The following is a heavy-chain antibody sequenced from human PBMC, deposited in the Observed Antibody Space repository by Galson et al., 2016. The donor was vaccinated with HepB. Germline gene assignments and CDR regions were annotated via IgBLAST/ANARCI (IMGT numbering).Heavy chain of an antibody. CDR1: GIYFSLYS. Sequence: SLRLSCAASGIYFSLYSMNWVRQAPGKGLEWISYISGNSGTIYYADSVKGRFTISRDKAGNSLFLQMSSLRDDDTAIYYCARSGIAVSLYGMDVWGQGTTVTVSS. D-gene: IGHD6-19*01. J-gene: IGHJ6*02. CDR2: ISGNSGTI. V-gene: IGHV3-48*02. CDR3: ARSGIAVSLYGMDV.